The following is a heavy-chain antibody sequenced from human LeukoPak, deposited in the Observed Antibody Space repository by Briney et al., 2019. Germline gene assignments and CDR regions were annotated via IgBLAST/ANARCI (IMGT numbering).Heavy chain of an antibody. V-gene: IGHV3-66*01. J-gene: IGHJ4*02. CDR3: ARDSDIVGATTLFDY. Sequence: GGSLRLSCAASGFTFSSYWMSWVRQAPGKGLEWVSVIYSGGSTYYADSVKDRFTISRDNSKNTLYLQMNSLRAEDTAVYYCARDSDIVGATTLFDYWGQGTLVTVSS. D-gene: IGHD1-26*01. CDR1: GFTFSSYW. CDR2: IYSGGST.